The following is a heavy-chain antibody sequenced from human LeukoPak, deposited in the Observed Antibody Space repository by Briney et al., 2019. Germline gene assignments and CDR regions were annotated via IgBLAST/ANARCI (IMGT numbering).Heavy chain of an antibody. CDR1: GDTFSGYY. Sequence: ASVKVSCKASGDTFSGYYIHWVRQAPGQGLEWMAWINPSNGDTNYAQKFQGRVTMTRDTSISTAYMELTRLSSDDTAVYYCARVGSSGWYVHPTLDYWGQGTLVTVSS. V-gene: IGHV1-2*02. CDR2: INPSNGDT. CDR3: ARVGSSGWYVHPTLDY. D-gene: IGHD6-19*01. J-gene: IGHJ4*02.